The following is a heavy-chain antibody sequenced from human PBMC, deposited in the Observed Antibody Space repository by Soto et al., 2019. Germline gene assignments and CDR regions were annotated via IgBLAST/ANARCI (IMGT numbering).Heavy chain of an antibody. CDR2: IDYDGGT. CDR3: ARGSAGRFLGVYYGVDV. D-gene: IGHD3-3*01. V-gene: IGHV4-31*03. CDR1: GASISTGAYH. J-gene: IGHJ6*02. Sequence: QVQLQESGPGLVKPSQTLSLTCTVSGASISTGAYHWNWIRQHPGKGLDWIGYIDYDGGTSYNSSLKSRLNISLDTSKNQFSLSLTSVTAADTAVYYCARGSAGRFLGVYYGVDVWGLGTTVTVSS.